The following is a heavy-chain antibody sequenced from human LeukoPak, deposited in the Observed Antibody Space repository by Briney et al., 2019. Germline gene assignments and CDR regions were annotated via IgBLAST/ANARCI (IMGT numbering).Heavy chain of an antibody. J-gene: IGHJ6*02. CDR2: MNPNSGNT. CDR1: GYTFTSYD. V-gene: IGHV1-8*01. Sequence: ASVKVSCKASGYTFTSYDINWVRQATGQGLEWMGWMNPNSGNTGYAQKFQGRVTMTRNTSISTAYMELSSLRSEDTAVYYCARIGQWELQYYYYGMDVWGQGTTVTVSS. D-gene: IGHD1-26*01. CDR3: ARIGQWELQYYYYGMDV.